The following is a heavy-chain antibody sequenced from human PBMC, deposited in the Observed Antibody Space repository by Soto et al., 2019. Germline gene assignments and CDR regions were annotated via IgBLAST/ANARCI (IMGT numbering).Heavy chain of an antibody. CDR1: RTSFTSFA. CDR3: ARAVAGTYYYCVMDV. D-gene: IGHD6-19*01. Sequence: SRRLACAASRTSFTSFAIDCVRQAPNKELEWDAVISYEGSNKYYADSVKGRFTNSRDNSKNTLYLQMNCLRAADTAVDYCARAVAGTYYYCVMDVWGQGTTGTV. V-gene: IGHV3-30-3*01. CDR2: ISYEGSNK. J-gene: IGHJ6*02.